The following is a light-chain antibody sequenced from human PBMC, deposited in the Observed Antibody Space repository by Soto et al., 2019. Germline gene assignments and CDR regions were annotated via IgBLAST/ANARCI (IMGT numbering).Light chain of an antibody. CDR3: QQYDRSPLIT. J-gene: IGKJ4*01. CDR1: QSISNNH. V-gene: IGKV3-20*01. CDR2: GTS. Sequence: EIVLTQSPGTLSLSPGERVTLSCRASQSISNNHLAWYQQKPGQAPRLLIHGTSNRATGIPDRFSGSGSGTDFTLTFSRLEPEDFAVYYCQQYDRSPLITFGGGTKVEIK.